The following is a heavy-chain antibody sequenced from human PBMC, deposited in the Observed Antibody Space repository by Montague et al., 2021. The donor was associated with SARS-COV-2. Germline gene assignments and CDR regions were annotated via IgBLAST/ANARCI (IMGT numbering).Heavy chain of an antibody. V-gene: IGHV2-70*11. CDR2: IDWDDDK. CDR3: ARTYGSGRGFDL. CDR1: GFSRSTSGLC. Sequence: PVLAKPTQTLTLTCTFSGFSRSTSGLCVSWIRQPPGKALEWLARIDWDDDKYYSTSLKTRLTISKDTSKNQVVLTMTNMDPVDTATYYCARTYGSGRGFDLWGRGTLVTVSS. D-gene: IGHD3-10*01. J-gene: IGHJ2*01.